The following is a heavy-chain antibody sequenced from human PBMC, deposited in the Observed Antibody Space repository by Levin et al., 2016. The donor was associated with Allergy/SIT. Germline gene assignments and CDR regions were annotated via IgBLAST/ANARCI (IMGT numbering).Heavy chain of an antibody. CDR2: INPKSGGS. J-gene: IGHJ4*02. D-gene: IGHD6-19*01. CDR3: VRGYPGISVAAAADC. Sequence: ASVKVSCKASGYTFTDFYIYWVRQAPGQGLEWMGWINPKSGGSYSAQKFQGRVTMTRDTSSSTADMELSRLTSDDTAIYYCVRGYPGISVAAAADCWGQGTLVTVSS. CDR1: GYTFTDFY. V-gene: IGHV1-2*02.